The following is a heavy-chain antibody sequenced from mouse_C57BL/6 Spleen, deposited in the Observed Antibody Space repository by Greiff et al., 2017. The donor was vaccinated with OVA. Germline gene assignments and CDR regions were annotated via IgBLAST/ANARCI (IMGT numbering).Heavy chain of an antibody. CDR1: GFTFSDYY. Sequence: EVQLVESEGGLVQPGSSMKLSCTASGFTFSDYYMAWVRQVPEKGLEWVANINYDGSSTYYLDYLKSRFIISRDNAKNILYLQMSSLKSEDTATYYCAAVARNWYFDVWGTGTTVTVSS. D-gene: IGHD1-1*01. V-gene: IGHV5-16*01. J-gene: IGHJ1*03. CDR2: INYDGSST. CDR3: AAVARNWYFDV.